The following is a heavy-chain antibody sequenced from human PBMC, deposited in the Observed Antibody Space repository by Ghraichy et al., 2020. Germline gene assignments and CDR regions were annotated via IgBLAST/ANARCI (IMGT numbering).Heavy chain of an antibody. CDR1: GGSISSGDYY. V-gene: IGHV4-30-4*01. CDR3: ARDSTLYGGKALDY. J-gene: IGHJ4*02. Sequence: SETLSLTCTVSGGSISSGDYYWSWIRQPPGKGLEWIGYIYYSGSTYYNPSLKSRVTISVDTSKNQFSLKLSSVTAADTAVYYCARDSTLYGGKALDYWGQGTLVTVSS. CDR2: IYYSGST. D-gene: IGHD4-23*01.